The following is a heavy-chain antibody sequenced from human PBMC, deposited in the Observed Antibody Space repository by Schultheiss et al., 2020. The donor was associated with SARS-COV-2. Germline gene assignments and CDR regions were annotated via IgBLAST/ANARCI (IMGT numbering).Heavy chain of an antibody. V-gene: IGHV3-74*01. D-gene: IGHD2-2*01. CDR2: INSDGSST. CDR1: GFTFSSYW. Sequence: GGSLRLSCADSGFTFSSYWMHWVRQAPGKGLVWVSRINSDGSSTSYADSVKGRFTISRDNAKNTLYLQMNSLRAEDTAVYYCARATVVPAAMGYYYYMDVWGKGTTVTVSS. CDR3: ARATVVPAAMGYYYYMDV. J-gene: IGHJ6*03.